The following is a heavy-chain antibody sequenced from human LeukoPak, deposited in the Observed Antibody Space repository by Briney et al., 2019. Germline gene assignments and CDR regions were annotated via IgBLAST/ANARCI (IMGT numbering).Heavy chain of an antibody. CDR1: GFTFSNYA. J-gene: IGHJ4*02. V-gene: IGHV3-23*01. CDR3: ARSIPYGTTWYGRSDY. CDR2: ITAGGSST. Sequence: GGSLRLSCAASGFTFSNYAMTWVRQAPGKGLEWVAGITAGGSSTHTSGSVKGRFTISRDNSKNTLFLQMNSLRVEDTAIYYCARSIPYGTTWYGRSDYWGQGTLVTVSS. D-gene: IGHD6-13*01.